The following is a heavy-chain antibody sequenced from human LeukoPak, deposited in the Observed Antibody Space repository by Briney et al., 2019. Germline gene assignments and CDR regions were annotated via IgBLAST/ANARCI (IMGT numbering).Heavy chain of an antibody. Sequence: SETLSLTCTVSGGSISSSSYYWGWIRQPPGKGLEWIGSIYYSGSTYYNPSLKSRVTISVDTSKNQFSLRLRSVTAADTAVYYCARVTGYMIEDYFDYWGQGTLVSVSS. CDR2: IYYSGST. V-gene: IGHV4-39*07. CDR1: GGSISSSSYY. J-gene: IGHJ4*02. CDR3: ARVTGYMIEDYFDY. D-gene: IGHD3-22*01.